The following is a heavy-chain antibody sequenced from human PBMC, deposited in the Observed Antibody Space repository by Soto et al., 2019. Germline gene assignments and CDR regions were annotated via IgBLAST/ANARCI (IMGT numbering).Heavy chain of an antibody. CDR1: GCTFNSYV. V-gene: IGHV1-69*06. J-gene: IGHJ6*02. CDR2: IIPVCGTT. D-gene: IGHD3-3*01. Sequence: QVKLVQSRAEVKKPGSSLRVSCKTSGCTFNSYVVSWVRQAPGQGLQWMGRIIPVCGTTIYADQLEGRVTITADTSTNTAYMEMNGLRNGDTAVYYCAKVHTIFESYERYYHYGLDVGGQATTVIVSS. CDR3: AKVHTIFESYERYYHYGLDV.